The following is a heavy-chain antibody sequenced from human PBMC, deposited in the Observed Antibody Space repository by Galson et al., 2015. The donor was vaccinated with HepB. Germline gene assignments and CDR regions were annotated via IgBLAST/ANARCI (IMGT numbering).Heavy chain of an antibody. CDR3: ARPKYSSSLYYYYGMDV. D-gene: IGHD6-6*01. CDR1: GFTVSSNY. Sequence: SLRLSCAASGFTVSSNYMSWVRQAPGKGLEWVSVIYSGGSTYYADSVKGRFTISRDNSKNTLYLQMNSLRAEDTAVYYCARPKYSSSLYYYYGMDVWGQGTTVTVSS. V-gene: IGHV3-53*01. CDR2: IYSGGST. J-gene: IGHJ6*02.